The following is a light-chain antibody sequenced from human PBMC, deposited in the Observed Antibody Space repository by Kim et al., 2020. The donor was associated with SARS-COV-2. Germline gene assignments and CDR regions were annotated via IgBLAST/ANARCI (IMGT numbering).Light chain of an antibody. CDR3: QVWDSSSDHPV. Sequence: PGKTARITCGGNNIGSKSVDWYQQKPGQAPVLVIYYDSDRPSGIPERFSGSNSGNTATLTISRVEAGDEADYYCQVWDSSSDHPVFGGGTQLTVL. V-gene: IGLV3-21*04. CDR2: YDS. J-gene: IGLJ3*02. CDR1: NIGSKS.